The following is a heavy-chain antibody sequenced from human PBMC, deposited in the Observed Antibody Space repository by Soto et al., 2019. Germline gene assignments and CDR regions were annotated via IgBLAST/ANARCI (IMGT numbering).Heavy chain of an antibody. Sequence: WGSLRLSCAASGFTFSSYAMSWVRQAPGTGLEWVSAISGSGGSTYYADSVKGRFTISRDNSKNTLYLQMNSLRAEDTAVYYCAKHLKYYYDSSGSARYYYYYGMDVWGQGTTVTVSS. CDR2: ISGSGGST. CDR1: GFTFSSYA. J-gene: IGHJ6*02. CDR3: AKHLKYYYDSSGSARYYYYYGMDV. V-gene: IGHV3-23*01. D-gene: IGHD3-22*01.